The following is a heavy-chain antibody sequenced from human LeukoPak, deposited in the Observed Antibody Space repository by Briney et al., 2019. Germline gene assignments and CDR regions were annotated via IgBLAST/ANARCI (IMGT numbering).Heavy chain of an antibody. CDR2: IRQDGGEK. CDR1: GFTFSSYW. CDR3: ARTTSTTCYEK. Sequence: PGGSLRLSCAASGFTFSSYWMTWVRQAPGKGLEWVANIRQDGGEKKYVDSVKGRFTISRDNAKNSLYLQMNSLRAEDSAVYYCARTTSTTCYEKWDQGTLVTVSS. V-gene: IGHV3-7*01. D-gene: IGHD2-2*01. J-gene: IGHJ4*02.